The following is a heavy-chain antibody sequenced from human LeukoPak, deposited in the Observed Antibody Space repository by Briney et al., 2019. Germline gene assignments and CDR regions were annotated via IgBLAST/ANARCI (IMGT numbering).Heavy chain of an antibody. Sequence: PGGSLRLSCAASGFTFSSYAMSWVRQAPGKGLEWVSAISGSGGSTYYADSVKSRFTISRDKSKNTLYLQMNSLRAEDTAVYYCAKDPGFGSYYGSGSYRGYYFDYWGQGTLVTVSS. CDR3: AKDPGFGSYYGSGSYRGYYFDY. CDR1: GFTFSSYA. CDR2: ISGSGGST. J-gene: IGHJ4*02. V-gene: IGHV3-23*01. D-gene: IGHD3-10*01.